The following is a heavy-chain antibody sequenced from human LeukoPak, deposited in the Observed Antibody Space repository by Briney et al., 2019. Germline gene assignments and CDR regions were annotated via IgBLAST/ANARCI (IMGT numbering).Heavy chain of an antibody. D-gene: IGHD3-22*01. CDR1: GGSVSGYY. V-gene: IGHV4-34*01. CDR2: INHSGST. CDR3: ARARSGTYDSSGYMGY. J-gene: IGHJ4*02. Sequence: SETLSLTCAVYGGSVSGYYWSWIRQPPGKGLEWIGEINHSGSTNYNPSLKSRVTISVDTSNNQFSLKLSSVTAADTAVYYCARARSGTYDSSGYMGYWGQGTLVTVSS.